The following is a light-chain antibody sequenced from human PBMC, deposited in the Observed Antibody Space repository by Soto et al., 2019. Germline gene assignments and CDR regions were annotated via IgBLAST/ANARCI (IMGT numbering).Light chain of an antibody. J-gene: IGKJ4*01. V-gene: IGKV4-1*01. CDR2: WAS. CDR3: QQYYSTPLT. CDR1: QSVLYSSNNKNC. Sequence: DIVMTQSPDSLAVSLGERATINCKSSQSVLYSSNNKNCLAWDQQKPGQPPKLLIYWASTRESGVPDRFSGSASETDFTLTISSLQAEDVAVYYYQQYYSTPLTFGGGTKVEIK.